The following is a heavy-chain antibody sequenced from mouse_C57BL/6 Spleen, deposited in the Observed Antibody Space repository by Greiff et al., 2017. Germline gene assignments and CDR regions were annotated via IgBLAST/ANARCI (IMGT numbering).Heavy chain of an antibody. D-gene: IGHD4-1*01. J-gene: IGHJ2*01. V-gene: IGHV5-6*01. CDR1: GFTFSSYG. CDR3: ARRVWDVGDYFDY. CDR2: ISSGGSYT. Sequence: EVQLVESGGDLVKPGGSLKLSCAASGFTFSSYGMSWVRQTPDQRLEWVATISSGGSYTYYPDSVKGRFTISRDNAKNTLYLQMSSLKSEDTAMYYCARRVWDVGDYFDYWGQGTTLTVSS.